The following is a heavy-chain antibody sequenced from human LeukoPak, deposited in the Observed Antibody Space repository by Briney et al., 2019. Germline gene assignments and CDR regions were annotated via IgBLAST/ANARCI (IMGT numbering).Heavy chain of an antibody. Sequence: GASVKVSCKASGYTFTSYAMHWVRQAPGQRLEWMGWINAGNGNTKYSQKFQGRVTITRDTSASTAYMELSSLRSEDTAVYYCARAELWFGEFQEYGMDVWGQGTTVTVSS. CDR3: ARAELWFGEFQEYGMDV. D-gene: IGHD3-10*01. CDR2: INAGNGNT. CDR1: GYTFTSYA. V-gene: IGHV1-3*01. J-gene: IGHJ6*02.